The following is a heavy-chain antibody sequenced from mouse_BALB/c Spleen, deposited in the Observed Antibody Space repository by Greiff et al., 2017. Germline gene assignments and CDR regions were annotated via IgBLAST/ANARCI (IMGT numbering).Heavy chain of an antibody. D-gene: IGHD4-1*01. J-gene: IGHJ2*01. CDR1: GYAFTNYW. Sequence: VQLQESGAELVRPGTSVKISCKASGYAFTNYWLGWVKQRPGHGLEWIGDIYPGSGNTYYNEKFKGKATLTADKSSSTAYMQLSSLTSEDSAVYFCARLGDYWGQGTTLTVSS. CDR2: IYPGSGNT. CDR3: ARLGDY. V-gene: IGHV1-63*01.